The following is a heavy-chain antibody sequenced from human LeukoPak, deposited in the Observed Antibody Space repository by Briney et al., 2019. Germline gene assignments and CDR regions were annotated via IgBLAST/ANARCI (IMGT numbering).Heavy chain of an antibody. CDR1: GFTFSSYE. D-gene: IGHD3-22*01. CDR3: ARLYYYDSSGPTVGEGMDV. CDR2: ISSSGSTI. J-gene: IGHJ6*02. V-gene: IGHV3-48*03. Sequence: PGGSLRLSCAASGFTFSSYEMNWVRQAPGKGLEWVSYISSSGSTIYYADSVKGRFTISRDNAKNSLYLQMNSLRAEDTAVYYCARLYYYDSSGPTVGEGMDVWGQGTTFTVSS.